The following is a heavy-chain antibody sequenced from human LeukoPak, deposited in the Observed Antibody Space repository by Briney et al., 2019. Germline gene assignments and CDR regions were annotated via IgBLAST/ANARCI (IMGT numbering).Heavy chain of an antibody. V-gene: IGHV3-7*01. Sequence: PGGSLRLSCAASGFTFSSYWMSWVRQAPGKGLEWVANIKQDGSEKYYVDSVKGRFTISRDNAENSLYLQMNSLRAEDTAVYYCARESGRDGYITGYFDYWGQGTLVTVSS. CDR3: ARESGRDGYITGYFDY. CDR1: GFTFSSYW. J-gene: IGHJ4*02. D-gene: IGHD5-24*01. CDR2: IKQDGSEK.